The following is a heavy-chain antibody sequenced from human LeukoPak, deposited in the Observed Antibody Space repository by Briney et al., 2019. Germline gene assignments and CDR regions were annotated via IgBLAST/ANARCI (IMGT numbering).Heavy chain of an antibody. CDR2: IYHSGST. V-gene: IGHV4-30-2*01. CDR1: GGSISSGGYS. D-gene: IGHD2-2*01. J-gene: IGHJ4*02. Sequence: LSLTCAVSGGSISSGGYSWSWIRQPPGKGLEWIGYIYHSGSTYYNPSLKSRVTISVDRSKNQFSLKLSSVTAAGTAVYYCARSSTSSTWSFDYWGQGTLVTVSS. CDR3: ARSSTSSTWSFDY.